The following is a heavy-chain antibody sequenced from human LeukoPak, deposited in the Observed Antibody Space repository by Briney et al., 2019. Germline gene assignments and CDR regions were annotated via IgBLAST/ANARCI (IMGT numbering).Heavy chain of an antibody. CDR1: GGTFSSYA. Sequence: ASVKVSCKASGGTFSSYAISWVRQAPGQGLEWMGGIIPIFGTANYAQKFQGRVTITADESTSTAYMELSSLRSEDTAVYYCARDLRAGRPLYYGMDVWGQGTTVTVSS. V-gene: IGHV1-69*13. CDR2: IIPIFGTA. J-gene: IGHJ6*02. D-gene: IGHD6-6*01. CDR3: ARDLRAGRPLYYGMDV.